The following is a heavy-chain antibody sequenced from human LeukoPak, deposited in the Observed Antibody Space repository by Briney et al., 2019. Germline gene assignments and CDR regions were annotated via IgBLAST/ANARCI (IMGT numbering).Heavy chain of an antibody. Sequence: EQSLKISCKAYRYTLTHQWIGWMGQKTGSGLEWMGIIYPRDSDTRYNPSFQGHVSISADTSINTAYLEWSRLEASDTAVYYCARHSDVIGAIWGQGTLVTVSS. CDR1: RYTLTHQW. J-gene: IGHJ4*02. V-gene: IGHV5-51*01. D-gene: IGHD3-10*01. CDR2: IYPRDSDT. CDR3: ARHSDVIGAI.